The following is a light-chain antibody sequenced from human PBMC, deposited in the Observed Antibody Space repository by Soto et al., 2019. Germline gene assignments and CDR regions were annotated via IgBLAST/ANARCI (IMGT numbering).Light chain of an antibody. Sequence: DIQMTQSPSSLSASVGDRVTITCRASQSIGSYLSWYQQKAGKAPKLLIYNAGSLQSGVPPRFSCSGSGTDFTLTISSLQPEDFATYYCQQSSIAPRTFGQGTKLEIK. CDR2: NAG. J-gene: IGKJ2*01. CDR1: QSIGSY. V-gene: IGKV1-39*01. CDR3: QQSSIAPRT.